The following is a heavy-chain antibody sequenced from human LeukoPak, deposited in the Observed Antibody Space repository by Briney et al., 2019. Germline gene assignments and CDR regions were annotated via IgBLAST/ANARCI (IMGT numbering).Heavy chain of an antibody. CDR1: GFTFTNHW. CDR3: ARERTTIVSGTTIGAY. Sequence: PGGSLRLSCVTSGFTFTNHWMSWVRQAPGKGLEWVANIREDGGHTNYVDSVKGRFTISRDNAKNSLYLQMNSLRADDTAVYYCARERTTIVSGTTIGAYWGQGTLVTVS. CDR2: IREDGGHT. J-gene: IGHJ4*02. D-gene: IGHD2/OR15-2a*01. V-gene: IGHV3-7*01.